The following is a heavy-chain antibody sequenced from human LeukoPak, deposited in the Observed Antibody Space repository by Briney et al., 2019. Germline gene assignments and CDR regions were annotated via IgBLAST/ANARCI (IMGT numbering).Heavy chain of an antibody. CDR3: ARGAYSSSWSNFDY. V-gene: IGHV3-30*04. J-gene: IGHJ4*02. CDR1: GFTFSSYA. CDR2: ISYDGSNK. D-gene: IGHD6-13*01. Sequence: GGSLRLSCAASGFTFSSYAMHWVRQAPGKGLEWVAVISYDGSNKYYADSVKGRFTISRDNSKNTLYLQMNSLRAEDTAVYYCARGAYSSSWSNFDYRGQGTLVTVSS.